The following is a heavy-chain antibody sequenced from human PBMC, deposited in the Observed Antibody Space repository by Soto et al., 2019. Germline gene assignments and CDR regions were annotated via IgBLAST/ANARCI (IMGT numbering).Heavy chain of an antibody. CDR2: ISSSSSYI. J-gene: IGHJ4*02. Sequence: EVQLVESGGGLVKPGGSLRLSCAASGITFSSYSMNWVRQAPGKGLEWVSSISSSSSYIYYADSVKGRFTISRDNAKNSRYLEMSSLRAEDTAVYYCARDNRITYCGSYCYFYVYYWGQGTLVTVSS. CDR3: ARDNRITYCGSYCYFYVYY. CDR1: GITFSSYS. V-gene: IGHV3-21*01. D-gene: IGHD2-21*01.